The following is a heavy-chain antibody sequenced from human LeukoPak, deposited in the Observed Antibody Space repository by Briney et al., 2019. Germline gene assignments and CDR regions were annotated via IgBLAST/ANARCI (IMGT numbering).Heavy chain of an antibody. CDR2: IYYSGST. CDR1: GGSISSSSYS. CDR3: HGGSLAGMFDP. D-gene: IGHD6-19*01. Sequence: SETLSLTCTVSGGSISSSSYSWGWIRQPPGKGLEWIGSIYYSGSTYYNPSLKSRVTISVDTSKTQFSLKLSSVTAADTAVYYCHGGSLAGMFDPWGQGTLVTVSS. J-gene: IGHJ5*02. V-gene: IGHV4-39*07.